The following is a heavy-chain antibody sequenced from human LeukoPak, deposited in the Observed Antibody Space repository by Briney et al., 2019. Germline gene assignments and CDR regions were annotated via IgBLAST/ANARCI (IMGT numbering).Heavy chain of an antibody. D-gene: IGHD6-19*01. CDR3: ARRKRGSGGPFDY. CDR1: GGSISSYY. CDR2: IYYSGST. V-gene: IGHV4-59*08. J-gene: IGHJ4*02. Sequence: SETLSLTCTVSGGSISSYYWSWIRQPPGKGLEWIGYIYYSGSTAYNSSLKSRVTISIDTSKKQFSLELSSVTAADTAIYFCARRKRGSGGPFDYWGQGTLVTVSS.